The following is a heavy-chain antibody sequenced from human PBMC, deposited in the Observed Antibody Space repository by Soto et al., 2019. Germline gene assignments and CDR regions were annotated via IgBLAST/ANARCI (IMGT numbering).Heavy chain of an antibody. D-gene: IGHD2-8*01. V-gene: IGHV3-53*02. CDR3: ARRLILPPYYYYYGMDV. CDR1: GFTVSSNY. CDR2: IYSGGST. J-gene: IGHJ6*02. Sequence: EVQLVETGGGLIQPGGSLRLSCAASGFTVSSNYMSWVRQAPGKGLEWVSVIYSGGSTYYADSVKGRFTISRDNSKNTLYLQMNSLRAEDTAVYYCARRLILPPYYYYYGMDVWGQGTTVTVSS.